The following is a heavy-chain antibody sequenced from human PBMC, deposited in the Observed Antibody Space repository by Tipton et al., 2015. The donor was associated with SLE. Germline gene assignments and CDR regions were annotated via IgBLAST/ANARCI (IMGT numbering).Heavy chain of an antibody. Sequence: SLRLSCAASGFTVSSNYMSWVRQAPGKGLEWVSFIYSGGDTYYADSVKGRFIISRDYSKNTRYLQMNSLRADDTAVYYCAKARYSSCWYVFDYWGQGTLFTVSS. CDR3: AKARYSSCWYVFDY. CDR1: GFTVSSNY. D-gene: IGHD6-19*01. CDR2: IYSGGDT. V-gene: IGHV3-53*01. J-gene: IGHJ4*02.